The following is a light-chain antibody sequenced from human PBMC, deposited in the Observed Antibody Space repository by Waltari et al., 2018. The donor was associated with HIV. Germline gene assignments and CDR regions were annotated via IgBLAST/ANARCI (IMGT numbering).Light chain of an antibody. CDR1: SSDVGKFDY. J-gene: IGLJ2*01. V-gene: IGLV2-11*01. CDR3: CSYAGRDTFVL. Sequence: QSALTQPRSVSGSPGQSVTISCTGSSSDVGKFDYVAWHQYPTAKAPKVMIFDVSKRPSGVPDRFSGSKSGNTASLTISGLQAEDEADYYCCSYAGRDTFVLFGGGTKLTVL. CDR2: DVS.